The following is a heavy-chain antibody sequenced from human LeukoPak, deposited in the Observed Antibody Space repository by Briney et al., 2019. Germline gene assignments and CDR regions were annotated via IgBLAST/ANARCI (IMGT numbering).Heavy chain of an antibody. CDR2: FDPEDGET. D-gene: IGHD1-1*01. CDR1: GYTLTELS. CDR3: ATVRGNYDAFDI. V-gene: IGHV1-24*01. J-gene: IGHJ3*02. Sequence: ASVEVSCKVSGYTLTELSMHWVRQAPGKGLEWMGGFDPEDGETMYAQRFQGRVTMTEDTSTDTAYMELSSLRSEDTSVYYCATVRGNYDAFDIWGQGTMVTVSS.